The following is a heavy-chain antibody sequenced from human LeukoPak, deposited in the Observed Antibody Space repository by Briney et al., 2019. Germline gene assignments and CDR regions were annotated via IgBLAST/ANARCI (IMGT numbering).Heavy chain of an antibody. CDR3: AKGTQRYYYGSGSYSLDY. CDR1: GFTFSSYG. J-gene: IGHJ4*02. V-gene: IGHV3-30*02. D-gene: IGHD3-10*01. CDR2: IRYDGSNK. Sequence: GSLRLSCAASGFTFSSYGMHWVRQAPGKGLEWVAFIRYDGSNKYYADSVKGRFTISRDNSKNTLYLQMNSLRAEDTAVYYCAKGTQRYYYGSGSYSLDYWGQGTLVTVSS.